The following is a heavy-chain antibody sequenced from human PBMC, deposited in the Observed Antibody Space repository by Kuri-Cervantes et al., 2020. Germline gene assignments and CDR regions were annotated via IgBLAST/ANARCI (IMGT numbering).Heavy chain of an antibody. V-gene: IGHV4-30-4*08. CDR1: GGSISSSSYY. Sequence: LRLSCTVSGGSISSSSYYWSWIRQHPGKGLEWIGYIYYSGSTYYNPSLKSRVTISVDTSKNQFSLKLSSVTAADTAVYYCARVFRSGYYYLYAFDIWGQGTMVTVSS. CDR3: ARVFRSGYYYLYAFDI. CDR2: IYYSGST. D-gene: IGHD3-22*01. J-gene: IGHJ3*02.